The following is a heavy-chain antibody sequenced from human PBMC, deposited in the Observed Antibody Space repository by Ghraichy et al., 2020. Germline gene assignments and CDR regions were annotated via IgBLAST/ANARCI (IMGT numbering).Heavy chain of an antibody. CDR2: ISGSGGST. CDR3: AKDGSRRDVCSGFPDDFDY. J-gene: IGHJ4*02. CDR1: GFTFSSYA. V-gene: IGHV3-23*01. D-gene: IGHD3-3*01. Sequence: GGSLRLSCAASGFTFSSYAMSWVRQAPGKGLEWVSAISGSGGSTYYADSVKGRFSISRDNSKNTLYLQMNSLRAEDTAVYYCAKDGSRRDVCSGFPDDFDYWGQGTLVTVSS.